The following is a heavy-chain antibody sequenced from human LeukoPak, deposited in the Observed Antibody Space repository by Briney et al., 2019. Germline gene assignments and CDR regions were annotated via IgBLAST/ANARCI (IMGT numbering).Heavy chain of an antibody. CDR1: GGSISSYY. CDR3: ARDTRDNWFDP. Sequence: PSETLSLTFTVSGGSISSYYWSWIRQPPGKGLEWIGYIYYSGSTNYNPSLKGRVTISVDTSKNQFSLKLSSVTAADTAVYYCARDTRDNWFDPWGQGTLVTVSS. CDR2: IYYSGST. V-gene: IGHV4-59*01. J-gene: IGHJ5*02.